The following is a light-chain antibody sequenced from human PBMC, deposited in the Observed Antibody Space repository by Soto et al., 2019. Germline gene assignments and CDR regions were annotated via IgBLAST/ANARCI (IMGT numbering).Light chain of an antibody. CDR1: SSDVGSYNR. CDR3: TSYTSSSTWV. CDR2: EVT. J-gene: IGLJ3*02. Sequence: QSALTQPPSVSGSPGQSVTISCTGTSSDVGSYNRVSWYQQHPGTAPKLMIYEVTNRPSGVPNRFSESKSGNTASLTISGLQAEDEADYYCTSYTSSSTWVFGGGTKLTVL. V-gene: IGLV2-18*02.